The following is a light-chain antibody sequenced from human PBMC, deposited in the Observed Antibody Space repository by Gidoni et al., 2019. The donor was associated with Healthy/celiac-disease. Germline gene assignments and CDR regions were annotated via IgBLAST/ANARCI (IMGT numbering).Light chain of an antibody. Sequence: PLPPPPSVSGSPGHPITIPCTGTSSDVGGYNYVSWYQQHPGKAPKLRIYEVSNRPSGVSNRFSGSKSGNTASLTISGLQAEDEADYYCSSYTSSSTKVFGTGTKVTVL. CDR1: SSDVGGYNY. CDR3: SSYTSSSTKV. J-gene: IGLJ1*01. V-gene: IGLV2-14*01. CDR2: EVS.